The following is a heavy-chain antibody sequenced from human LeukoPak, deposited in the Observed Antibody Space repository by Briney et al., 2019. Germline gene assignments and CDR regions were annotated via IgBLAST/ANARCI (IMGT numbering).Heavy chain of an antibody. V-gene: IGHV3-23*01. CDR3: AKWSDWGGYYDSSGYYRYYFDY. CDR2: ISGSGGST. J-gene: IGHJ4*02. CDR1: GFTFSSYA. D-gene: IGHD3-22*01. Sequence: GSLRLSCAASGFTFSSYAMSWVRQAPGKGLEWVSAISGSGGSTYYADSVKGRFTISRDNSKNTLYLQMNSLRAEDTAVYYCAKWSDWGGYYDSSGYYRYYFDYWGQGTLVTVSS.